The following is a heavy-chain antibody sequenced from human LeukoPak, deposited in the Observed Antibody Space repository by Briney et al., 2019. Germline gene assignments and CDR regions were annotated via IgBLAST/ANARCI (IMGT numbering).Heavy chain of an antibody. Sequence: RASVKVSCKASGGTFSSYAISWVRQAPGQGLEWMGGIIPIFGTANYAQKFQGRVTITADESTSTVYMELSSLRSEDTAVYYCAREYSGSAFDYWGQGTLVTVSS. CDR2: IIPIFGTA. D-gene: IGHD1-26*01. V-gene: IGHV1-69*13. CDR3: AREYSGSAFDY. CDR1: GGTFSSYA. J-gene: IGHJ4*02.